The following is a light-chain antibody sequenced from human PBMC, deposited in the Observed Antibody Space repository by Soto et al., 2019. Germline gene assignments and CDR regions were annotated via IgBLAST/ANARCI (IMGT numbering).Light chain of an antibody. J-gene: IGKJ5*01. Sequence: IVLTQSPGTLSLSPGERATLSCRASQSISSSYLAWYQQKPGQAPRLLIYGASNRATAIPDRFSGSGSGTDFTLTISRLEPEDFAVYYCQQYSNWPPITFGQGTRLEIK. CDR3: QQYSNWPPIT. CDR1: QSISSSY. V-gene: IGKV3-20*01. CDR2: GAS.